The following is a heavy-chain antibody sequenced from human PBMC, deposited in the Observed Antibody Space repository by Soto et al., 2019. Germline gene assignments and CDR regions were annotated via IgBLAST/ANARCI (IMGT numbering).Heavy chain of an antibody. Sequence: KTSETLSLTCAVSGYSISSGLYWGWIRQPPGKGLEWIGTIYRGGITYYNPSLKSRVTISIDTSKNHFSLRLSSVTATDTAVYFCAIVNPDWFDPWGQGTLVTVSS. J-gene: IGHJ5*02. CDR3: AIVNPDWFDP. D-gene: IGHD2-21*01. CDR1: GYSISSGLY. CDR2: IYRGGIT. V-gene: IGHV4-38-2*01.